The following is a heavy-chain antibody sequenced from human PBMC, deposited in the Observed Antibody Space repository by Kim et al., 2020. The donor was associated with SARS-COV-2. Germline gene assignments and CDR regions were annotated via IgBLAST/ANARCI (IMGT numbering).Heavy chain of an antibody. CDR2: IIPILGIA. J-gene: IGHJ5*02. CDR3: AIEYCSGGSCYSGGLMEP. CDR1: GGTFSSYT. V-gene: IGHV1-69*04. Sequence: SVKVSCKASGGTFSSYTISWVRQAPGQGLEWMGRIIPILGIANYAQKFQGRVTITADKSTSTAYMELSSLRSEDTAVYYCAIEYCSGGSCYSGGLMEPWGQGTLVTVSS. D-gene: IGHD2-15*01.